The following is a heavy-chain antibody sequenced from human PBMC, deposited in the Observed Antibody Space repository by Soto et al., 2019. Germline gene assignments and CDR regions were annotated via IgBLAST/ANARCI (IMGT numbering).Heavy chain of an antibody. CDR3: ATDPDGDLDFDY. J-gene: IGHJ4*02. CDR1: GFTFSTYG. D-gene: IGHD4-17*01. V-gene: IGHV3-48*01. CDR2: VSESSTSI. Sequence: EVQLVESGGGLVQPGGSLRLSCAASGFTFSTYGMNWVRQAPGKGLEWLSYVSESSTSIFYSDSVRGGFTISRDNAKNALCLEMNSMRAEDTAVYYSATDPDGDLDFDYWGQGTLVTVSS.